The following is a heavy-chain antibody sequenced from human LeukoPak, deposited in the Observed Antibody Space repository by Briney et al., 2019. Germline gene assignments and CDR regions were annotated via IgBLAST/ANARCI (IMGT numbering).Heavy chain of an antibody. V-gene: IGHV4-39*01. Sequence: PSETLSLTCTVSGGSISSSSYSWGWIRQPPGKGLEWIGSIYYSGSTYYNPSLKSRVTISVDTSKNQFSLKLSSVTAPDTAVYYCARRGTVTTGGYFDYWGQGTLVTVSS. D-gene: IGHD4-17*01. CDR2: IYYSGST. CDR3: ARRGTVTTGGYFDY. J-gene: IGHJ4*02. CDR1: GGSISSSSYS.